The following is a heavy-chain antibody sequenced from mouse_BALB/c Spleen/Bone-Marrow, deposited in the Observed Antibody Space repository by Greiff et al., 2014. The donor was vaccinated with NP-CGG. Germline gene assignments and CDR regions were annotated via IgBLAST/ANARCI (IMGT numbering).Heavy chain of an antibody. Sequence: QVHVKQSGAELARPGASVKMSCTASGYTFPSYTIHWVKQRPGQGLEWIGYINPSSGYANYNQNFKDKATLTADKSPSTAYMQLSSLTSEDSAVFYCARGGLRLPYAMDYWGQGTSVTVSS. V-gene: IGHV1-4*01. CDR3: ARGGLRLPYAMDY. D-gene: IGHD1-2*01. CDR2: INPSSGYA. CDR1: GYTFPSYT. J-gene: IGHJ4*01.